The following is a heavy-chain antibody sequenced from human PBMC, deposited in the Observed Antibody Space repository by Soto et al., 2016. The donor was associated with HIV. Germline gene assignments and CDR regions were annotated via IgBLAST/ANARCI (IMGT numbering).Heavy chain of an antibody. J-gene: IGHJ2*01. V-gene: IGHV1-18*01. CDR1: GYTFTNFG. D-gene: IGHD1-26*01. CDR3: ARGPSAVGTTLWYFDL. CDR2: ISPYSADT. Sequence: QVQLVQSGAEVKKPGASVKVSCKASGYTFTNFGVGWVRQAPGQGLEWMGWISPYSADTKYAQNLQGRVTVTTDTSTSTAYMELKSLRSDDTAVYYCARGPSAVGTTLWYFDLWAVAPWSLSPQ.